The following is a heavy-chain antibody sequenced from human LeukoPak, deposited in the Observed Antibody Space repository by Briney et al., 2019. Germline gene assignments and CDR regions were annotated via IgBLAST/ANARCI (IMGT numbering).Heavy chain of an antibody. Sequence: SETLSLTCTVSGYSISSGYYWGWIRQPPGKGLEWIGSIYHSGSTYYNPSLKSRVTISVDTSKNQFSLKLSSVTAADTAVYYCARDGDYYDSSGSVDYWGQGTLVTVS. CDR3: ARDGDYYDSSGSVDY. CDR1: GYSISSGYY. D-gene: IGHD3-22*01. J-gene: IGHJ4*02. V-gene: IGHV4-38-2*02. CDR2: IYHSGST.